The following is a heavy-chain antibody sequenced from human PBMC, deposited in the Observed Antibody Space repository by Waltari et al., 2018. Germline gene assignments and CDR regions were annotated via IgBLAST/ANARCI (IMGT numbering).Heavy chain of an antibody. D-gene: IGHD2-15*01. J-gene: IGHJ5*02. Sequence: GRQAPGQGLEGMGIINPSGGSTSYAQKFQGRVTMTRDTSTSTVYMELSSLRSEDTAVYYCARERSGVAATLRGFDPWGQGTLVTVSS. CDR3: ARERSGVAATLRGFDP. V-gene: IGHV1-46*01. CDR2: INPSGGST.